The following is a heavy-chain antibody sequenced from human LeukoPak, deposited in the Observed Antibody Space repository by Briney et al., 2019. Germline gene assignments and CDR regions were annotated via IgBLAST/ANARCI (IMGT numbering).Heavy chain of an antibody. CDR2: ISSSSSTI. J-gene: IGHJ4*02. Sequence: GGSLRLSCAASGFTFSSYSMNWVRQPPGKGLEWVSYISSSSSTIYYADSVKGRFTISRDNAKNSLYLQMNSLRDEDTAVYYCARAVRGYSYGYDWGQGTLVTVSS. D-gene: IGHD5-18*01. CDR1: GFTFSSYS. CDR3: ARAVRGYSYGYD. V-gene: IGHV3-48*02.